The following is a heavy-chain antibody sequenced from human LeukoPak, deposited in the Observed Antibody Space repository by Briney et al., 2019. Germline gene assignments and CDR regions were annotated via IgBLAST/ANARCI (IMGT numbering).Heavy chain of an antibody. CDR2: TSDYNGNT. CDR3: ARDLYRDSLPVSWFDP. V-gene: IGHV1-18*01. D-gene: IGHD4-11*01. CDR1: GYTFTSYG. Sequence: ASVKVSCKASGYTFTSYGISWVRQAPGQGLEWMGWTSDYNGNTNYAQKLQGRVTMTTDTSTSTAYMELRSLRSDDTAVYYCARDLYRDSLPVSWFDPGAREPWSPSPQ. J-gene: IGHJ5*02.